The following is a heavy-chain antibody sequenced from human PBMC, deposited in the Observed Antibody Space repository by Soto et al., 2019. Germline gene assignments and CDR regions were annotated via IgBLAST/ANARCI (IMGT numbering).Heavy chain of an antibody. V-gene: IGHV2-5*01. CDR1: GFSLSTSGVG. J-gene: IGHJ4*02. Sequence: QITLKESGPTLVKPTQTLTLTCTFSGFSLSTSGVGVGWIRQPPGKALEWLALIYWNDDKRYSPSLKSRLTITKDTSKNQVVLTMTNMDPVDTATYYCAHSTSRPGAYYYDSSGWFLGFDYWGQGALVTVSS. CDR2: IYWNDDK. D-gene: IGHD3-22*01. CDR3: AHSTSRPGAYYYDSSGWFLGFDY.